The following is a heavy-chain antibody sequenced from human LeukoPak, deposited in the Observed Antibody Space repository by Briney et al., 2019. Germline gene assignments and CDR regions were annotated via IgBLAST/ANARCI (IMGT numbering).Heavy chain of an antibody. V-gene: IGHV3-7*03. Sequence: PGGSLRLSCAASGFTFSSYWMSWVRQAPGKGLEWVANIKQDGSEKYYVDSVKGRFTISRDNSKNTLYLQMNSLRAEDTAVYYCAKGESYRYNWFDPWGQGTLVTVSS. J-gene: IGHJ5*02. CDR2: IKQDGSEK. CDR1: GFTFSSYW. CDR3: AKGESYRYNWFDP. D-gene: IGHD1-26*01.